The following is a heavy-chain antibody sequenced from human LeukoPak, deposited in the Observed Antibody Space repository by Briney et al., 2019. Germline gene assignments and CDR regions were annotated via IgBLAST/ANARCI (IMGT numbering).Heavy chain of an antibody. CDR1: GLSVSSNF. J-gene: IGHJ3*02. CDR2: ISGSGGST. D-gene: IGHD6-19*01. Sequence: GGSLRLSCAATGLSVSSNFMSWVRQAPGKGLEWVSAISGSGGSTYYADSVKGRFTISRDNSKNTLYLQMNSLRAEDTAVYYCAKDPRIAVAVDAFDIWGQGTMVTVSS. V-gene: IGHV3-23*01. CDR3: AKDPRIAVAVDAFDI.